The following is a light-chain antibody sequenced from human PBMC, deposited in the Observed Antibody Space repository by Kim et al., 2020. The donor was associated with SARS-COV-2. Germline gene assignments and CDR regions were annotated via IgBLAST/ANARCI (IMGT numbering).Light chain of an antibody. CDR3: HQYGRSPQFS. Sequence: PSRGDGQSFWAKYVGWYQQKGGQAPQLLIDGASNWATGAPDRYGGCGRGSGTDFTLTISRLEAEYFAVYHCHQYGRSPQFSFGQGTKLEI. V-gene: IGKV3-20*01. CDR2: GAS. J-gene: IGKJ2*03. CDR1: QSFWAKY.